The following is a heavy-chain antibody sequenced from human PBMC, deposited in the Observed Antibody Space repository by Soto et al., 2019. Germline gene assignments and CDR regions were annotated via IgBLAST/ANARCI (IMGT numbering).Heavy chain of an antibody. V-gene: IGHV1-3*01. CDR2: INAGNGNT. Sequence: ASVKVSCKGSGYTFTSYAMHWVRQAHGQRLEWMGWINAGNGNTKYSQKFQGRVTITRDTSASTAYMELSSLRSEDTAVYYCARGSGYYYWDDYWGQGTLVTVSS. CDR1: GYTFTSYA. D-gene: IGHD3-22*01. CDR3: ARGSGYYYWDDY. J-gene: IGHJ4*02.